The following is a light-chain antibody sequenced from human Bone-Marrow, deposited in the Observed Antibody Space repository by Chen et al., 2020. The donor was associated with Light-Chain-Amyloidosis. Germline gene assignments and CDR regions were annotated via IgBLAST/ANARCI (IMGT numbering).Light chain of an antibody. CDR2: DVD. V-gene: IGLV2-11*01. CDR1: SSDVASYDY. J-gene: IGLJ3*02. Sequence: HSALTQPRSVSGSPGQSVTIPCTGTSSDVASYDYVSWYQQHPGKAPKLIIYDVDKRPSGVPDRFSGSKSGNTASLTFSGLQAEDEADYYCCSYGGNYTWVFGGATKLTVL. CDR3: CSYGGNYTWV.